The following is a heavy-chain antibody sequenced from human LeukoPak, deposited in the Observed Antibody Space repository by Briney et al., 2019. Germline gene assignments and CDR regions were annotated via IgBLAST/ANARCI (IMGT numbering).Heavy chain of an antibody. D-gene: IGHD2-2*01. CDR1: GGSFSGYY. CDR3: ARKRRDIVVVPAAERPINYFDY. CDR2: INHSGST. V-gene: IGHV4-34*01. Sequence: SETLSLTCTVSGGSFSGYYWTWIRQPPGKGLEWIGEINHSGSTNYNPSLKSRVTISVDTSKNQFSLKLSSVTAADTAVYYCARKRRDIVVVPAAERPINYFDYWGQGTLVTVSS. J-gene: IGHJ4*02.